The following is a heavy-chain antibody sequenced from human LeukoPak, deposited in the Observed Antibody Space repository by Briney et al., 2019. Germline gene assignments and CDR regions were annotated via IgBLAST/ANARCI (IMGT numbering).Heavy chain of an antibody. CDR2: MNPNSGNT. D-gene: IGHD6-19*01. J-gene: IGHJ6*03. V-gene: IGHV1-8*01. CDR3: ARGRRVAGTRMRYYYYMDV. CDR1: GYTFTSYD. Sequence: ASAKVSCKASGYTFTSYDINWVRQATGQGLEWMGWMNPNSGNTGYAQKFQGRVTMTRNTSISTAYMELSSLRSEDTAVYYCARGRRVAGTRMRYYYYMDVWGKGTTVTISS.